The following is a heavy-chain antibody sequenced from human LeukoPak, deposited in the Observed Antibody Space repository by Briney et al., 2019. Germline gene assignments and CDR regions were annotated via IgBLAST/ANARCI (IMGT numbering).Heavy chain of an antibody. V-gene: IGHV3-7*01. J-gene: IGHJ4*02. CDR3: ARDLFSGSYQEDF. Sequence: GGSLRLSCAASGFTLISYWMSWVRQAPAKGLEGVANITYDGSGKYYADSVKGRFTISRDDAKNSLYLEMNRLRVEDTAVYYCARDLFSGSYQEDFWGQGTLVTVSS. D-gene: IGHD1-26*01. CDR1: GFTLISYW. CDR2: ITYDGSGK.